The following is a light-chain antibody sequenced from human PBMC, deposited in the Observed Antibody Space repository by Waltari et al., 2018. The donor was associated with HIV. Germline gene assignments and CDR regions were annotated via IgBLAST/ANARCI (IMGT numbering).Light chain of an antibody. CDR1: QSLVYSDGNTY. Sequence: LTQSPLSLPVTLGQPASISCRSNQSLVYSDGNTYLNWFLQRPGQSPRRLIYKVSNRGSGVPERFSGSGSGTDFTLKISRVEAEDVGVYSCMQGSHWPRTFGQGTKVEIK. V-gene: IGKV2-30*01. CDR3: MQGSHWPRT. J-gene: IGKJ1*01. CDR2: KVS.